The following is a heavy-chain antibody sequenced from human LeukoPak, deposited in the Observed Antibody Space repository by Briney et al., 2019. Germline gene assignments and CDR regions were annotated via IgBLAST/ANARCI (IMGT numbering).Heavy chain of an antibody. CDR1: GFTFDDYA. D-gene: IGHD2-15*01. V-gene: IGHV3-7*01. CDR2: IKQDGSEK. J-gene: IGHJ4*02. Sequence: GGSLRLSCAASGFTFDDYAMHWVRQAPGKGLEWVAKIKQDGSEKYYVDSVKGRFTISRDNAKSSLYLQMNSLRGEDTAVYYCASGAADYWGQGTLVTVSS. CDR3: ASGAADY.